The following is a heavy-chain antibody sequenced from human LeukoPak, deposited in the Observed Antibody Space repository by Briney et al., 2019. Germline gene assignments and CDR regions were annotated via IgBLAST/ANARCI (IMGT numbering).Heavy chain of an antibody. CDR3: AIHSSGWYGDASDI. CDR2: ISSSSSYI. D-gene: IGHD6-19*01. Sequence: KPGGSLRLSCAASGFTFSSHSMNWVRQPPGKGLEWVSSISSSSSYIYYADSVKGRFTISRDNAKNLLYLQMNSLRAEDTAVYYCAIHSSGWYGDASDIWGQGTMVTVSS. J-gene: IGHJ3*02. V-gene: IGHV3-21*01. CDR1: GFTFSSHS.